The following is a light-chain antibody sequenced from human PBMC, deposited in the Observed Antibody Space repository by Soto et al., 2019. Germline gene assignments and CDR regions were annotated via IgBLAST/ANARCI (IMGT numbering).Light chain of an antibody. Sequence: DIQMTQSPSSLSASVGDRVTITCRASQSISSYLNWYQQKRGKAPKLLIYAASSLQSGVPSRFSGSGSGADFTLTISSLQPEDFVTYYCQQSYSTLLTFGPGTKVDIK. CDR3: QQSYSTLLT. J-gene: IGKJ3*01. V-gene: IGKV1-39*01. CDR2: AAS. CDR1: QSISSY.